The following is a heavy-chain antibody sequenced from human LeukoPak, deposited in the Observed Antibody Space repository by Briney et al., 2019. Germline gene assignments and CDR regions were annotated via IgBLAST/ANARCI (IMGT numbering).Heavy chain of an antibody. D-gene: IGHD1-1*01. CDR1: GFTFSSYE. V-gene: IGHV3-48*03. CDR2: TSSSGSTI. CDR3: ARTQYNWNVLGYFDY. J-gene: IGHJ4*02. Sequence: GGSLRLSCAASGFTFSSYEMNWVRQAPGEGLEWVSYTSSSGSTIYYADSVKGRFTISRDNAKNSLYLQMNSLRAEDTAVYYCARTQYNWNVLGYFDYWGQGTLVTVSS.